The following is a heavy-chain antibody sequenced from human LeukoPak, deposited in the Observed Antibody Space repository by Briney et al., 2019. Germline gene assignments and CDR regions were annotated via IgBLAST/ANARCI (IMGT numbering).Heavy chain of an antibody. V-gene: IGHV1-18*01. CDR3: ARIDCSSTSCHRAGRYNWFDP. D-gene: IGHD2-2*02. CDR2: ISAYNGNT. J-gene: IGHJ5*02. Sequence: ASVKVSCKASGYTFTSYGISWVRQAPGQGLEWMGWISAYNGNTNYAQKLQDRVTMTTDTSTSTAYMELRSLRSDDTAVYYCARIDCSSTSCHRAGRYNWFDPWGQGTLVTVSS. CDR1: GYTFTSYG.